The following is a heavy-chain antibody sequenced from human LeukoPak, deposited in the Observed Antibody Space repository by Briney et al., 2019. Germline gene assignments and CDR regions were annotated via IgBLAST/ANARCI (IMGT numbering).Heavy chain of an antibody. CDR3: VNLGYSD. Sequence: RGSLRLSCEASGFSFSTAWMTWVRQAPGKGLEWVATIKNDGSDKYYVDSVMGRFTLSRDNAKNSVYLQMNSLRVEDTAVYYCVNLGYSDGGQGTLVTVSS. CDR2: IKNDGSDK. V-gene: IGHV3-7*01. J-gene: IGHJ4*02. D-gene: IGHD5-12*01. CDR1: GFSFSTAW.